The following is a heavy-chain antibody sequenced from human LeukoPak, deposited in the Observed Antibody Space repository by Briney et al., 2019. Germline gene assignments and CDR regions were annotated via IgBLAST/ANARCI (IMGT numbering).Heavy chain of an antibody. CDR1: GYTFTSYY. V-gene: IGHV1-46*01. CDR3: ARGLAYNWFDP. Sequence: ASVKVSCKASGYTFTSYYMHWVRQAPGQGLEWMGIINPSGGSTSYAQKFQGRVTITRDTSASTAYMELSSLRSEDTAVYYCARGLAYNWFDPWGQGTLVTVSS. CDR2: INPSGGST. J-gene: IGHJ5*02. D-gene: IGHD6-19*01.